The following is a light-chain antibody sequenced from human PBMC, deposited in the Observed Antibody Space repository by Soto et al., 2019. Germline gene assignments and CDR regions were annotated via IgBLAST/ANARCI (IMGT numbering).Light chain of an antibody. CDR3: QRYDSCSWT. CDR1: DNIAPW. J-gene: IGKJ1*01. V-gene: IGKV1-5*03. Sequence: RMTQSNTSLPASVGDSFSITCRASDNIAPWVAWYQQKPGKAPKLLIYKAANLADEVPSRFAGIGSGTDVTLTIIRLQHYYFAAFHFQRYDSCSWTFCQGTKVDIK. CDR2: KAA.